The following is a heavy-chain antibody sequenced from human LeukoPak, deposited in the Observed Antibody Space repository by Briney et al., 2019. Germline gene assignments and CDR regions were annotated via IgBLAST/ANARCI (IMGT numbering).Heavy chain of an antibody. Sequence: SETLSLTCTVAGASVTNRSYYWSWIRQPAGKGLEWIGRFFPGGSTNYNPSLKSRVTMSVDTSKNQFSLKLGSVTAADTAIYYCARYDSSGLDYWGQGTLVTVSS. CDR1: GASVTNRSYY. CDR3: ARYDSSGLDY. D-gene: IGHD3-22*01. CDR2: FFPGGST. V-gene: IGHV4-61*02. J-gene: IGHJ4*02.